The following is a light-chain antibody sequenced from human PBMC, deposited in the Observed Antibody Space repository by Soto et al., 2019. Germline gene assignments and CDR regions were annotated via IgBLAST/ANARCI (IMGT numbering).Light chain of an antibody. V-gene: IGKV3D-7*01. CDR3: QQALT. CDR1: QTVSRYY. CDR2: GAS. Sequence: VLTQSPATLSLSPGGRAILSCRASQTVSRYYLSWYQKKPGQPPRLLIYGASTRATGVPDRFSGSGSGADFTLTISSLQPGDFAVYYCQQALTFGGGTTVE. J-gene: IGKJ4*01.